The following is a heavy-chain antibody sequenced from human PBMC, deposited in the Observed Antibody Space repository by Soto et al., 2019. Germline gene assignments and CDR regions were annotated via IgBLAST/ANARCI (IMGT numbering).Heavy chain of an antibody. Sequence: SETLSLTCAVSGGSISSGGYSWSWIRQPPGKGLEWIGYIYHSGSTYYNPSLKSRVTISVDRSKNQFSLKLSSVTAADTAVYYCASSHAGAHITAAVHWGQGTLVTVS. CDR3: ASSHAGAHITAAVH. J-gene: IGHJ4*02. CDR2: IYHSGST. D-gene: IGHD6-13*01. CDR1: GGSISSGGYS. V-gene: IGHV4-30-2*01.